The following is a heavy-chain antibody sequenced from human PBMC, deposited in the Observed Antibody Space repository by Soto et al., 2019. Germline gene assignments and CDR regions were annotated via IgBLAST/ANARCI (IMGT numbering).Heavy chain of an antibody. D-gene: IGHD2-15*01. CDR3: ATPGSPLAYYYGMDV. J-gene: IGHJ6*02. V-gene: IGHV1-69*12. Sequence: QVQLVQSGAEVKKPGSSVKVSCKASGGTFSSYAISWVRQAPGQGLEWMGGIIPIFGTANYAQKFQGRVTITEDESTSPAYMELSSLRSEDTAVYYCATPGSPLAYYYGMDVWGQGTTVTVSS. CDR2: IIPIFGTA. CDR1: GGTFSSYA.